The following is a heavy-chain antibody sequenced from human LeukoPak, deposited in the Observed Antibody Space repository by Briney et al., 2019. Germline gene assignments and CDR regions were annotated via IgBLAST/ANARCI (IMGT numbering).Heavy chain of an antibody. CDR2: IYHSGST. D-gene: IGHD6-19*01. J-gene: IGHJ5*02. CDR1: GGSISSYY. V-gene: IGHV4-59*08. Sequence: SETLSLTCTVSGGSISSYYWSWIRQPPGKGLEWIGYIYHSGSTNYNPSLKSRVTISVDTSKNQFSLKLSSVTAADTAVYYCARGAVAFNWFDPWGQGTLVTVSS. CDR3: ARGAVAFNWFDP.